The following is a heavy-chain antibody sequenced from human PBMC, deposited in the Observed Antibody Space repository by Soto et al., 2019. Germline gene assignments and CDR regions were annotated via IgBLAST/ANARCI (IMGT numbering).Heavy chain of an antibody. V-gene: IGHV3-23*01. Sequence: GWSLRLSCAASGFAFSSFTMTLVRQAPGKGLEWVSSISGRGLTTFYTDSVEGRFTISRDNFRNTLYLQMESLRVEDTAVYYCTKAGVAVDAHFEPWGKGTLVTVSS. CDR3: TKAGVAVDAHFEP. CDR1: GFAFSSFT. J-gene: IGHJ1*01. D-gene: IGHD3-3*01. CDR2: ISGRGLTT.